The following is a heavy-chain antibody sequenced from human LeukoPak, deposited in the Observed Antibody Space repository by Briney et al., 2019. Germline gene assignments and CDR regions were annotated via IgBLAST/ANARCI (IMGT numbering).Heavy chain of an antibody. V-gene: IGHV3-23*01. Sequence: PGGSLRLSCAASGFTFSSYAMSWVRQAPGKGLEWVSAISGSGGSTYYADSVKGRFTSSRDNSKNTLYLQMNSLRAEDTAVYYCAKRASQRYSGSLGALVDYWGQGTLVTVSS. D-gene: IGHD1-26*01. J-gene: IGHJ4*02. CDR2: ISGSGGST. CDR3: AKRASQRYSGSLGALVDY. CDR1: GFTFSSYA.